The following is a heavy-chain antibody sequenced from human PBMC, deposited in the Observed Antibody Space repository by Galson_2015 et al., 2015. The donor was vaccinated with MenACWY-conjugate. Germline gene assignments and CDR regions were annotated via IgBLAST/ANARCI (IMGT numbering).Heavy chain of an antibody. V-gene: IGHV3-23*01. CDR3: AKLAEQQLVYYYYGMDV. CDR1: GFTFSTYA. D-gene: IGHD6-13*01. J-gene: IGHJ6*02. Sequence: SLRLSCAASGFTFSTYAMSWVRQAPGKGLEWVSAISGSGGSTYYADSVKGRFTISRDKSKNTLHLQMKSLRAEDTAVYYCAKLAEQQLVYYYYGMDVWGQGTTVTVSS. CDR2: ISGSGGST.